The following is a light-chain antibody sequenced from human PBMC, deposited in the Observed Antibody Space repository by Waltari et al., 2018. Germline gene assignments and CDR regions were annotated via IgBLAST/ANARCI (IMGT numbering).Light chain of an antibody. CDR2: VAS. V-gene: IGKV1-39*01. CDR1: QSISTS. J-gene: IGKJ2*01. CDR3: QQSYTTAYT. Sequence: SQMTQSPSSLSASVGDRFTITCRASQSISTSLNWYQQIPGKAPKLLIYVASTLQSGVPSRFSGSGSGTDFSLTISSLQPEDFATYYCQQSYTTAYTFGQGTKLEIK.